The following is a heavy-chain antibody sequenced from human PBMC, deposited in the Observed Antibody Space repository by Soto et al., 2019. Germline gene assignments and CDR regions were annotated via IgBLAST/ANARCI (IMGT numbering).Heavy chain of an antibody. CDR2: ISYDGSNK. J-gene: IGHJ4*02. CDR1: GFTFSSYA. Sequence: GGSLRLSCAASGFTFSSYAMHWVRQAPGKGLEWVAVISYDGSNKYYADSVKGRFTISRDNSKNTLYLQMNSLRAEDTAAYYCAREDSSGWYLYFDYWGQGTLVTVSS. CDR3: AREDSSGWYLYFDY. D-gene: IGHD6-19*01. V-gene: IGHV3-30-3*01.